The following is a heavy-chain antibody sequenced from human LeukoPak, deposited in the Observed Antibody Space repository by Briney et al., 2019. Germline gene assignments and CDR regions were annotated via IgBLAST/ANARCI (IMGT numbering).Heavy chain of an antibody. CDR2: ISYDGSNK. Sequence: PGGSLRLSCAASGFTFSSYGMHWVRQAPGKGLEWVAVISYDGSNKYYADSVKGRFTISRDNSKNTLYLQMNSLRAEDTAVYYCVKDWQGEMAPDAFDIWGKGTMVTVSS. CDR3: VKDWQGEMAPDAFDI. J-gene: IGHJ3*02. D-gene: IGHD5-24*01. CDR1: GFTFSSYG. V-gene: IGHV3-30*18.